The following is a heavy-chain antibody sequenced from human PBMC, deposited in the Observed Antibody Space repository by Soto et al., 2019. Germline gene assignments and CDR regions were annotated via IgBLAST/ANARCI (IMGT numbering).Heavy chain of an antibody. V-gene: IGHV4-34*01. CDR2: INHSGST. CDR1: GGSFSGYY. CDR3: AGVLIAARTGFDY. J-gene: IGHJ4*02. D-gene: IGHD6-6*01. Sequence: PSETLSLTCAVYGGSFSGYYWSWIRQPPGKGLEWIGEINHSGSTNYNPSLKSRVTISVDTSKNQFSLKLSSVTAADTAVYYCAGVLIAARTGFDYWGQGTLVTVSS.